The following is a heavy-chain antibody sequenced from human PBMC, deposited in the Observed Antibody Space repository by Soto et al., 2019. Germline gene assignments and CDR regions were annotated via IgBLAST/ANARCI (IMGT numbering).Heavy chain of an antibody. CDR1: GFTPTTTP. J-gene: IGHJ4*02. V-gene: IGHV3-23*01. CDR3: ATSFRYFEN. CDR2: ISGTASRT. D-gene: IGHD3-9*01. Sequence: GGSLILSCAGSGFTPTTTPLSWVRQPPGKGLEWVTTISGTASRTYYVDSVKGRFFISRDNSKNTVTLQMNNMTLDETDVYYCATSFRYFENWGQGTRGTVSS.